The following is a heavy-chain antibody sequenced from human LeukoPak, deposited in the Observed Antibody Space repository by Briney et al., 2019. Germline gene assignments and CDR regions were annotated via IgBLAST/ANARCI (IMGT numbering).Heavy chain of an antibody. CDR3: ARCIAAAGWFDT. CDR1: GGSISSSSYY. CDR2: MYYRGTT. D-gene: IGHD6-25*01. V-gene: IGHV4-39*01. J-gene: IGHJ5*02. Sequence: PSETLSLTCTVSGGSISSSSYYWGWIRQPPGKGLEWIGSMYYRGTTYYNPSLKSRVTISVDTSKNQLSLKVTSVTAADTALYYCARCIAAAGWFDTWGQGTLVTVSS.